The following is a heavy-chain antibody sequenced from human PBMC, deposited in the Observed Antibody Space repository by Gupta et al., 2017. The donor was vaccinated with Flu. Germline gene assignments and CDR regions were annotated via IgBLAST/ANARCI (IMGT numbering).Heavy chain of an antibody. CDR3: VRRGDYGDYVAGNWFDP. CDR2: IYPGVSET. D-gene: IGHD4-17*01. CDR1: GYRFTRNW. Sequence: EVQLEQSCAEVKKPGASLKIPCKASGYRFTRNWIGWLRQSPGKGLEWRGIIYPGVSETIYNPSFQGQITISADTSITTAYLQGSSLKASDTAMYYCVRRGDYGDYVAGNWFDPWGKGTLVTVSS. J-gene: IGHJ5*02. V-gene: IGHV5-51*01.